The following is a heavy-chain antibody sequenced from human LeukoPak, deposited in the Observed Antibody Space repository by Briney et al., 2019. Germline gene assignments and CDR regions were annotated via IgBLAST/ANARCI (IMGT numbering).Heavy chain of an antibody. CDR2: INPSGGST. V-gene: IGHV1-46*01. D-gene: IGHD3-10*01. Sequence: ASVKVSCKASGYTFTSYYIHWVRQAPGQGLEWMGLINPSGGSTNYAQKFQGRVTITADESTSTAYMELSSLRSEDTAVYYCARAEFYYYGSGSYSHYFDYWGQGTLVTVSS. CDR3: ARAEFYYYGSGSYSHYFDY. J-gene: IGHJ4*02. CDR1: GYTFTSYY.